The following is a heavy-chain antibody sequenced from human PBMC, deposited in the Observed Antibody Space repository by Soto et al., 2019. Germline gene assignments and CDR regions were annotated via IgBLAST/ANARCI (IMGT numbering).Heavy chain of an antibody. V-gene: IGHV4-31*03. CDR2: IFHSGST. J-gene: IGHJ1*01. Sequence: QVQLQESGPGLVKPSQTLSLTCTVSGGSISSGAYYWGWIRQHPGKGLEWIGYIFHSGSTYYSPSLKSRVTISVDTSKNQFSLKLSSVTAADTAVYYCASSQYCSGGSCSLVRRWGQGTLVPVSS. CDR1: GGSISSGAYY. CDR3: ASSQYCSGGSCSLVRR. D-gene: IGHD2-15*01.